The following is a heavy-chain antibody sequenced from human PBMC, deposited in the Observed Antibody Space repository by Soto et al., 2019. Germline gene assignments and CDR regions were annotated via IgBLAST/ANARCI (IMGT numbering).Heavy chain of an antibody. V-gene: IGHV3-7*03. D-gene: IGHD6-13*01. J-gene: IGHJ4*02. CDR1: GFRFSAYW. Sequence: GGSLRLSCEASGFRFSAYWMTWVRQAPGKGLEWVATIGQDGIENYYVDSVKGRFTLSRDNAKSSLFLQMNTLRVEDTAVYYCARAKRPVYFGSWYFDSWGQGTLVTVSS. CDR2: IGQDGIEN. CDR3: ARAKRPVYFGSWYFDS.